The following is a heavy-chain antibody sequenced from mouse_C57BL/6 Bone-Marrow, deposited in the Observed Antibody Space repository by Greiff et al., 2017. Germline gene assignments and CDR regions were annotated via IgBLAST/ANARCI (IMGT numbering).Heavy chain of an antibody. J-gene: IGHJ2*01. V-gene: IGHV1-59*01. CDR3: ASYYGSSYYFDY. CDR1: GYTFTSYW. D-gene: IGHD1-1*01. Sequence: QVQLKQPGAELVRPGTSVKLSCKASGYTFTSYWMHWVKQRPGQGLEWIGVIDPSDSYTNYNQKFKGKATLTVDTSSSTAYMQLSSLTSEDSAVYDCASYYGSSYYFDYWGQGTTLTVSS. CDR2: IDPSDSYT.